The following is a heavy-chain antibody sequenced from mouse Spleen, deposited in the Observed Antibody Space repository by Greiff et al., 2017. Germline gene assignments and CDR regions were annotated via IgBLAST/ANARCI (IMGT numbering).Heavy chain of an antibody. Sequence: VQLQQPGAELVKPGASVSLSCTVAGYSFTSYWMYWVKQRPGRGLEWIGRIDPNSGGTKYNEKFKSKATLTVDKPSSTAYMQLTSLTSEDSAVYYCARGLLRYPDAMDYWGQGTSVTVSS. CDR1: GYSFTSYW. D-gene: IGHD1-1*01. CDR2: IDPNSGGT. V-gene: IGHV1-72*01. J-gene: IGHJ4*01. CDR3: ARGLLRYPDAMDY.